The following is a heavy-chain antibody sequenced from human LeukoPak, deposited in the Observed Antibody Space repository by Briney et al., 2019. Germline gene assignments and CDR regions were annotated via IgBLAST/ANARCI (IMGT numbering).Heavy chain of an antibody. V-gene: IGHV1-3*01. D-gene: IGHD3-10*01. CDR3: ATSRQLLWFGELFV. J-gene: IGHJ4*02. Sequence: ASVKVSCKASGYTFTSYAMHWVRQAPGQRLEWMGWINAGNGNTKYSQKFQGRVTITRDTSASTAYMELSSLRSEDTAVYYCATSRQLLWFGELFVWGQGTLVTVSS. CDR2: INAGNGNT. CDR1: GYTFTSYA.